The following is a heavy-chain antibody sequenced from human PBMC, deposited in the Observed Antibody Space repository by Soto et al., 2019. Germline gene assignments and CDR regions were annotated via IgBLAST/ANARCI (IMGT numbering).Heavy chain of an antibody. CDR1: GASISSGGYS. CDR3: ARRLGANYYYYAMDV. J-gene: IGHJ6*02. V-gene: IGHV4-31*03. Sequence: SETLSLTCTVSGASISSGGYSWSWIRQHPGKGLEWIGYIYFSGSTYYNPSLTSRLTISLDTSKNQFSLNLSSVTAADTALYYCARRLGANYYYYAMDVWCQGTTVTVSS. CDR2: IYFSGST. D-gene: IGHD5-12*01.